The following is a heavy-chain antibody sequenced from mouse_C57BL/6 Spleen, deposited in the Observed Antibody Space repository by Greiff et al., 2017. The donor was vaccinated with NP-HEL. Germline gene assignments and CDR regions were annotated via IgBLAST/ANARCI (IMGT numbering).Heavy chain of an antibody. V-gene: IGHV1-18*01. CDR2: INPNNGGT. D-gene: IGHD1-1*01. J-gene: IGHJ1*03. CDR3: ARGPHYYGSSPWYFDV. CDR1: GYTFTDYN. Sequence: EVQLKQSGPELVKPGASVKIPCKASGYTFTDYNMDWVKQSHGKSLEWIGDINPNNGGTIYNQKFKGKATLTVDKSSSTAYMELRSLTSEDTAVYYCARGPHYYGSSPWYFDVWGTGTTVTVSS.